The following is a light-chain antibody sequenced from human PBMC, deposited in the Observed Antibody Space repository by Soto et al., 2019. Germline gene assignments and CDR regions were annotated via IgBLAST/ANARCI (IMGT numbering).Light chain of an antibody. V-gene: IGKV1-39*01. J-gene: IGKJ1*01. CDR1: QSISSS. Sequence: DIQMTKSPSSLSASAGDRVTITCRASQSISSSLNWYQQKPGQAPKPLIYPASSLQRGVPSRFSGSGSGTDFTRTSSGLQSDDVASYCCQQGHSTPPTCGQGTKGEI. CDR3: QQGHSTPPT. CDR2: PAS.